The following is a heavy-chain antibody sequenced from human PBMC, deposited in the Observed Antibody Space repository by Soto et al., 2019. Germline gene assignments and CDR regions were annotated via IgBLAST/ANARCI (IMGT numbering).Heavy chain of an antibody. CDR1: GGTFSSYA. D-gene: IGHD2-2*01. CDR2: IIPIFGTA. V-gene: IGHV1-69*13. CDR3: ARGGRGYCSSTSCHRAFDY. J-gene: IGHJ4*02. Sequence: SVKVSCKASGGTFSSYAISWVRQAPGQGLEWMGGIIPIFGTANYAQKFQGRVTITADESTSTAYMELSSLRSEDTAVYYCARGGRGYCSSTSCHRAFDYWGRGTLVTVSS.